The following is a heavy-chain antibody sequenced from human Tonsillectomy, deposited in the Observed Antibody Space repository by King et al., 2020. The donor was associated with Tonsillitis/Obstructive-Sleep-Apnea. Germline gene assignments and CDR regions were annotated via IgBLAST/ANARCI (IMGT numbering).Heavy chain of an antibody. Sequence: QLVESGAEVKKTGSSVKVSCKASGYTFTYRYLHWVRQAPGQALEWMGWITPFNVNTNYEQKFQDRFTITRDRSMSTAYMEQRRLRSEDTAMVYCALPAKGGDYFDYWGQGTLVTVSS. V-gene: IGHV1-45*02. CDR3: ALPAKGGDYFDY. CDR2: ITPFNVNT. D-gene: IGHD1-14*01. J-gene: IGHJ4*02. CDR1: GYTFTYRY.